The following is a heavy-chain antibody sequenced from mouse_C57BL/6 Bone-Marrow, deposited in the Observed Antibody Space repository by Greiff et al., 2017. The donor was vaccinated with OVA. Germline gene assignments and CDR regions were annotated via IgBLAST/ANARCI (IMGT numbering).Heavy chain of an antibody. CDR1: GYSFTSYY. D-gene: IGHD2-4*01. J-gene: IGHJ2*01. CDR3: ARLRHYDYDPYYFDY. V-gene: IGHV1-66*01. Sequence: QVHVKQSGPELVKPGASVKISCKASGYSFTSYYIHWVKQRPGQGLEWIGWIYPGSGNTKYNEKFKGKATLTADTSSSTAYMQLSSLTSEDSAVYYCARLRHYDYDPYYFDYWGQGTTLTVSS. CDR2: IYPGSGNT.